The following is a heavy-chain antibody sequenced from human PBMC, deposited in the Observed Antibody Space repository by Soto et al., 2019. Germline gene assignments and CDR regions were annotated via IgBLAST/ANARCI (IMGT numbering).Heavy chain of an antibody. V-gene: IGHV4-34*01. CDR1: GGPFSGYY. CDR3: ARGLYSVFDY. J-gene: IGHJ4*02. D-gene: IGHD5-12*01. CDR2: INHSGST. Sequence: SETLSLTCAVYGGPFSGYYWSWIRQPPGKGLEWIGEINHSGSTNYNPSLKSRVTISVDTSKNQFSLKLSSVTAADTAVYYCARGLYSVFDYWGQGTLVTVSS.